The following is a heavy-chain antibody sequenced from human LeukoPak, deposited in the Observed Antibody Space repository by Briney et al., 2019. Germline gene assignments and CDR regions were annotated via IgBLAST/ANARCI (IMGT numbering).Heavy chain of an antibody. CDR2: IYPSDSDT. Sequence: GESLKISCKASGYSFTSYWIVWVRQMPGKGLEWMGIIYPSDSDTRYSPSFQGQVTISADKSISTAYLQWSSLKASDTAMYYCARQRGLASYYYYMDVWGKGTTVTVSS. CDR3: ARQRGLASYYYYMDV. CDR1: GYSFTSYW. D-gene: IGHD2-15*01. V-gene: IGHV5-51*01. J-gene: IGHJ6*03.